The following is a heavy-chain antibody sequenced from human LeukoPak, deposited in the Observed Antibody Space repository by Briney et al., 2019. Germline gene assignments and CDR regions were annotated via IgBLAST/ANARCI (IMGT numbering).Heavy chain of an antibody. V-gene: IGHV3-30*03. Sequence: GGSLRLSCAASGFTFSSYGMHWVRQAPGKGLEWVAVISYDGSNKYYADSVKGRFTISRDNAKNTLYLQMNSLRAEDTAVYYCARVKLGGSYGDYWGQGTLVTVSS. D-gene: IGHD1-26*01. CDR1: GFTFSSYG. CDR2: ISYDGSNK. CDR3: ARVKLGGSYGDY. J-gene: IGHJ4*02.